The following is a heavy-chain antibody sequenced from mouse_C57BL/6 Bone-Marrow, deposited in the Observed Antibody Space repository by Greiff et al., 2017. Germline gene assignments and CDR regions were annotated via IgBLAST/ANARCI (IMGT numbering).Heavy chain of an antibody. CDR3: ARRRCKSAMDY. CDR2: LDPGSGST. V-gene: IGHV1-55*01. Sequence: QVQLQQPGAELVKPGASVKMSCKASGYTFTSYWITWVKQRPGQGLEWIGDLDPGSGSTNYNEKFKSKATLTVDTSSSTAYMPLSSLTSEDSAVYYFARRRCKSAMDYWGQGTAVTVSS. J-gene: IGHJ4*01. CDR1: GYTFTSYW.